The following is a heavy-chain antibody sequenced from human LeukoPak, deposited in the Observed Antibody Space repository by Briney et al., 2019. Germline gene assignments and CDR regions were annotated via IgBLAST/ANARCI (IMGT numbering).Heavy chain of an antibody. CDR1: GGSFSGYY. J-gene: IGHJ4*02. D-gene: IGHD3-22*01. V-gene: IGHV4-34*01. CDR2: IYHSGST. Sequence: PSETLSLTCAVYGGSFSGYYWSWIRQPPGKGPEWIGEIYHSGSTNYNPSLKSRVTISVDKSKNQFSLKLSSVTAADTAVYYCARVGENYYDSSGYYPARPFDYWGQGTLVTVSS. CDR3: ARVGENYYDSSGYYPARPFDY.